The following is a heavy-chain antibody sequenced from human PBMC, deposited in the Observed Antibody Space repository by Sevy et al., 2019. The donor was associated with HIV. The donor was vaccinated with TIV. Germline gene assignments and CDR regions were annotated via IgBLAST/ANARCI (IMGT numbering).Heavy chain of an antibody. V-gene: IGHV4-59*01. D-gene: IGHD3-10*01. CDR3: AREEITMVRGVIMSYFDN. Sequence: SETLSLTCTVSGGSISSYYWSWIRQPPGKGLEWIGYIYYSGSTNYNPSLKSRVTISVDPSKNQFSVKLSSVTAADTAVYYCAREEITMVRGVIMSYFDNWGQGTLVTVSS. J-gene: IGHJ4*02. CDR2: IYYSGST. CDR1: GGSISSYY.